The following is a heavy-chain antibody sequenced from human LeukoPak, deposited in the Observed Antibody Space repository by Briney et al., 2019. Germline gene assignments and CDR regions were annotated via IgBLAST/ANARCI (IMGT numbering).Heavy chain of an antibody. CDR3: ASVRFLEWLPIDY. D-gene: IGHD3-3*01. Sequence: GGSLRLSCAASGFTFSDYYMSWIRQAPGKGLEWVSYISSSGSTIYYADSVKGRFTISRDNAKNSLYLQVNGLRAEDTAVYYCASVRFLEWLPIDYWGQGTLVTVSS. V-gene: IGHV3-11*04. CDR1: GFTFSDYY. J-gene: IGHJ4*02. CDR2: ISSSGSTI.